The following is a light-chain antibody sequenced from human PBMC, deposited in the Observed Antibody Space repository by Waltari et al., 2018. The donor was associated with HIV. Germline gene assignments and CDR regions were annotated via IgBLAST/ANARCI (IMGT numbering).Light chain of an antibody. CDR2: RDN. CDR3: AAWDDSLSGSTWV. J-gene: IGLJ2*01. CDR1: TSNIGSNY. Sequence: QSVLTQPSSASGTPGQRVTMSCSGSTSNIGSNYVYCYQQLPGTAPKLLIYRDNQRPSGVPDRFSGSKSGTSASLAISGLRSEDEADYYCAAWDDSLSGSTWVFGGGTTVTVL. V-gene: IGLV1-47*01.